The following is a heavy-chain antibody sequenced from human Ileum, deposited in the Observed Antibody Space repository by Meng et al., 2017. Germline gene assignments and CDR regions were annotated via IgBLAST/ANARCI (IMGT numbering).Heavy chain of an antibody. D-gene: IGHD3-10*01. V-gene: IGHV3-30*01. Sequence: GESLKISCATSGFTFTSNSMHWVRQAPGKGLEWVAVISPSGSTIYYADSVKGRFTNSRDNSKNTLYLQMNSLKTEDTAVYFCAREVGVRGLMDDWGQGTTVTVSS. CDR2: ISPSGSTI. CDR3: AREVGVRGLMDD. J-gene: IGHJ6*02. CDR1: GFTFTSNS.